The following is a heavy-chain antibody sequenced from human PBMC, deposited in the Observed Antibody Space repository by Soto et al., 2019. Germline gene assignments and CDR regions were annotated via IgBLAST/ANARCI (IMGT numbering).Heavy chain of an antibody. CDR3: ARRDFWSGYYLDY. D-gene: IGHD3-3*01. CDR2: ISAYNGNT. V-gene: IGHV1-18*01. CDR1: GYTFTSYG. J-gene: IGHJ4*02. Sequence: QVQLVQSGAEVKKPGAAVKVSCKASGYTFTSYGISWVRQAPGQGLEWMGWISAYNGNTNYAQNLQGRVTMNTDTSTSTAYMELRSLRSDEKAVYYCARRDFWSGYYLDYWGQATLVTVCS.